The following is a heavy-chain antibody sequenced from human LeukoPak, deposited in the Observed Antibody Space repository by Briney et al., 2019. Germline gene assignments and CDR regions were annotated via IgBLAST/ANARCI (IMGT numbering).Heavy chain of an antibody. Sequence: IYYADSVKGRFTISRDNSKNTLYLQMNSLRAEDTAVYYCAKDLGEGPSSGYYYGAFDIWGQGTMVTVSS. J-gene: IGHJ3*02. CDR3: AKDLGEGPSSGYYYGAFDI. CDR2: I. D-gene: IGHD3-22*01. V-gene: IGHV3-23*01.